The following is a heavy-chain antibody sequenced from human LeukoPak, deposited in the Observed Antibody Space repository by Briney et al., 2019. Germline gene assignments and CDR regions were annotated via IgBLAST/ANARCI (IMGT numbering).Heavy chain of an antibody. V-gene: IGHV4-4*02. CDR1: GGSISSSNW. CDR2: IYHSGST. Sequence: SETLSLTCAVSGGSISSSNWWSWVRQPPGKGLEWIGEIYHSGSTNYNPSLKSRVTISVDTSKNQFSLKLSSVTAADTAVYYCARGYYDILTGYYRGPLFGYWGQGTLVTVSS. J-gene: IGHJ4*02. D-gene: IGHD3-9*01. CDR3: ARGYYDILTGYYRGPLFGY.